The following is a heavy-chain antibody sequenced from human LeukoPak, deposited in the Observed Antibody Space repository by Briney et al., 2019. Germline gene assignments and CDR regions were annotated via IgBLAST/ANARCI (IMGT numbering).Heavy chain of an antibody. V-gene: IGHV3-7*04. Sequence: GGSLRLSCATSGFTFSSYWMSWVRQAPGKGLEWVANIKPDGSEEEFVDSLRDRFTISRDNAKKSLYLQMNSLRAEDTAVYYCARFGVPYGVDVWGQGTTVTVSS. CDR1: GFTFSSYW. J-gene: IGHJ6*02. CDR2: IKPDGSEE. D-gene: IGHD3-16*01. CDR3: ARFGVPYGVDV.